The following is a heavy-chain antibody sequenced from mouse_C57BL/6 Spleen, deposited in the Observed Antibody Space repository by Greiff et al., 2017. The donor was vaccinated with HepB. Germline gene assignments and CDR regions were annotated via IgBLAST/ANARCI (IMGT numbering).Heavy chain of an antibody. CDR2: IYPGDGDT. CDR3: ARPITTVVATDWYFDV. D-gene: IGHD1-1*01. V-gene: IGHV1-80*01. Sequence: QVQLKQSGAELVKPGASVKISCKASGYAFSSYWMNWVKQRPGKGLEWIGQIYPGDGDTNYNGKFKGKATLTADKSSSTAYMQLSSLTSEDSAVYFCARPITTVVATDWYFDVWGTGTTVTVSS. J-gene: IGHJ1*03. CDR1: GYAFSSYW.